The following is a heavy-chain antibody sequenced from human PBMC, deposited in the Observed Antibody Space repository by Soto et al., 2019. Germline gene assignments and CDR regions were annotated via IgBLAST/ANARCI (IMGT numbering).Heavy chain of an antibody. Sequence: QVQLVQSGAEMKKPVSSVKVSCQSSGGTFNTYAMNWVRQAPGQGPEWMGEISPMFGAANYEPKLQGRVTITADESTGKSYMQLSSLTSEEPALYFCAREVQVHTPAFVYWGQGTLVTVSS. CDR2: ISPMFGAA. D-gene: IGHD3-10*01. CDR3: AREVQVHTPAFVY. CDR1: GGTFNTYA. J-gene: IGHJ4*02. V-gene: IGHV1-69*19.